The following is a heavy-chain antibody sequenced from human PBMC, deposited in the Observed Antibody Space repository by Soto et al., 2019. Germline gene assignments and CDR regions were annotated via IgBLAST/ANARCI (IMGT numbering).Heavy chain of an antibody. CDR1: GCYIIRSSYY. Sequence: PSATLSLTCTVSGCYIIRSSYYWGWIRQPPGKGLEWIGSIYYSGSTYYNPSLKSRVTISVDTSKNQFSLKLSSVTAADTAVYYCAREGSSGYYSNWFDPWGQGTLVTVSS. V-gene: IGHV4-39*07. CDR2: IYYSGST. D-gene: IGHD3-22*01. CDR3: AREGSSGYYSNWFDP. J-gene: IGHJ5*02.